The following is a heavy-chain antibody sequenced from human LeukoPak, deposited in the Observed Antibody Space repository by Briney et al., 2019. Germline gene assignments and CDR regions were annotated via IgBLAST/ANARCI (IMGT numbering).Heavy chain of an antibody. D-gene: IGHD2-15*01. J-gene: IGHJ4*02. V-gene: IGHV3-23*01. CDR2: ISTTGGNT. CDR3: LRYCSGGSCYSGVL. CDR1: GFTFSTYA. Sequence: GSLRLSGAASGFTFSTYAMSWVRQAPGKGLEWVSTISTTGGNTYYADSVKGRFTISRDNSKNTQFLQMNSLRGEDTAVYYCLRYCSGGSCYSGVLWGQGTLVTVSS.